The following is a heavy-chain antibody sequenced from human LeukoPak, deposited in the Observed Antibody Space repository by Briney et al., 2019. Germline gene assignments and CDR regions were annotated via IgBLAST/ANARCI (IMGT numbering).Heavy chain of an antibody. CDR2: INPNSGGT. CDR3: ARERTAARNWFDP. CDR1: GYTFTGYY. V-gene: IGHV1-2*02. Sequence: ASVKVSCKASGYTFTGYYMHWVRQAPGQGLEWMGWINPNSGGTNYAQQFQGRVTMTRDTSISTAYMELSRLRSDDTAVYYCARERTAARNWFDPWGQGTLVTVSS. J-gene: IGHJ5*02. D-gene: IGHD6-6*01.